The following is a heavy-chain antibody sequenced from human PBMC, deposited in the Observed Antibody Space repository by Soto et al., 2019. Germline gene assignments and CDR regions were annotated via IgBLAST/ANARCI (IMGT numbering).Heavy chain of an antibody. CDR2: IIPIFGTA. J-gene: IGHJ6*02. V-gene: IGHV1-69*06. CDR1: GGTFSSYA. D-gene: IGHD6-13*01. Sequence: SVKVSCKASGGTFSSYAVSWVRQAPGQGLEWMGGIIPIFGTANYAQKFQGRVTITADKSTSTAYMELSSLRSEDTAVYYCARDLYSSSWGYGMDVWGQGTTVTVSS. CDR3: ARDLYSSSWGYGMDV.